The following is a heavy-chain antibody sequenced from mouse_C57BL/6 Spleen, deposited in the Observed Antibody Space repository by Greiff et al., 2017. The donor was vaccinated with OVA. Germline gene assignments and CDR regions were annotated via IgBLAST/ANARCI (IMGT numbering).Heavy chain of an antibody. CDR1: GYTFTDYY. D-gene: IGHD2-5*01. J-gene: IGHJ2*01. V-gene: IGHV1-26*01. Sequence: EVQLQQSGPELVKPGASVKISCKASGYTFTDYYMNWVKQSHGKSLEWIGDINPNNGGTSYNQKFKGKATLTVDKSSSTAYMELRSLTSEDSAVYYCAKAYYSNYEDYWGQGTTLTVSS. CDR2: INPNNGGT. CDR3: AKAYYSNYEDY.